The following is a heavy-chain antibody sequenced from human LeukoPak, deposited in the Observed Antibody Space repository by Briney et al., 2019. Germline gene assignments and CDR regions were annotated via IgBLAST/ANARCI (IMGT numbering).Heavy chain of an antibody. D-gene: IGHD6-19*01. Sequence: GGSLRLSCAASGFTFSIYAMSWVRQAPGKGLEWVSAISGSGGSTYYADSVKGRFTISRDNSKNTLYLQMNSLRAEDTAVYYCAKDSDAYSSGWMPDYWGQGTLVTVSS. CDR3: AKDSDAYSSGWMPDY. J-gene: IGHJ4*02. CDR1: GFTFSIYA. CDR2: ISGSGGST. V-gene: IGHV3-23*01.